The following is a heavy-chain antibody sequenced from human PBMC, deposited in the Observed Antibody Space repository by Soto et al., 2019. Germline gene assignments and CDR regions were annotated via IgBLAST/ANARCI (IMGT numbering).Heavy chain of an antibody. J-gene: IGHJ6*02. CDR2: ISYDGSNK. CDR1: GFTFSSYA. D-gene: IGHD6-6*01. CDR3: ARDLEYSSSSPGYYYGMDV. Sequence: GGSLRLSCSPSGFTFSSYATHWVRPAPGKGLEWVAVISYDGSNKYYADSVKGRFTISRDNSKNTLYLQMNSLRAEDTAVYYCARDLEYSSSSPGYYYGMDVWGQGTTVTVSS. V-gene: IGHV3-30-3*01.